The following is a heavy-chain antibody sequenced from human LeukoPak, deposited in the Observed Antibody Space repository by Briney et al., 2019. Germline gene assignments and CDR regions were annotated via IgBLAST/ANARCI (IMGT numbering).Heavy chain of an antibody. CDR2: IYYSGGT. CDR3: ARHVTISGPYDASDI. J-gene: IGHJ3*02. D-gene: IGHD5-24*01. Sequence: PSETLSLTCTVSGYSISSYYWSWIRQPPGKGLEWIGYIYYSGGTDYNPSLKSRVTISVDTSKNQFSLKLRSVTAADTAVYYCARHVTISGPYDASDIWGQGTMVTVSP. V-gene: IGHV4-59*08. CDR1: GYSISSYY.